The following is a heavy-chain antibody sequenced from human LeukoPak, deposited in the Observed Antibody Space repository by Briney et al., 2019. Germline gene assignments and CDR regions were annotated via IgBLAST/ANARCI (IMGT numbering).Heavy chain of an antibody. Sequence: GGSLRLSCAASGFTFSSYAMSWVRQAPGKGLEWVSAISGSGGSTNYADSVKGRFTISRDNSKNTLYLQMNSLRAEDTAVYYCAKGYSSGWYGYFDYWGQGTLVTVSS. D-gene: IGHD6-19*01. CDR3: AKGYSSGWYGYFDY. CDR1: GFTFSSYA. J-gene: IGHJ4*02. V-gene: IGHV3-23*01. CDR2: ISGSGGST.